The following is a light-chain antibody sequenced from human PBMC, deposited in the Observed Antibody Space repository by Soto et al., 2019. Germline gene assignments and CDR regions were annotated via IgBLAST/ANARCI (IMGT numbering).Light chain of an antibody. Sequence: DILMTQSPSSLSASVGDRVTITCQASQDITKYLNWYQQKPGRAPKLLIYDISNLEEGVTSRFSGSGSGTDLTFPISSLQPEDVTTYHCQQYDDLPRTFGQGTKVAI. CDR1: QDITKY. J-gene: IGKJ1*01. CDR3: QQYDDLPRT. V-gene: IGKV1-33*01. CDR2: DIS.